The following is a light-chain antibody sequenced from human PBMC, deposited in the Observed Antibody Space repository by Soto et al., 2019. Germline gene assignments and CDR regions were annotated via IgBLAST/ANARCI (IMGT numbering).Light chain of an antibody. CDR3: QQYGSSPTT. V-gene: IGKV3-20*01. J-gene: IGKJ1*01. CDR1: QSVSSSY. CDR2: GAS. Sequence: EIVLTQSPGTLSLSPGERATLSCRASQSVSSSYLAWYQQKPGQAPRLLIYGASSRATGIPDRFSGSGSGTDFTLNISRLEPEDFAVYYCQQYGSSPTTLGQGTKVEIK.